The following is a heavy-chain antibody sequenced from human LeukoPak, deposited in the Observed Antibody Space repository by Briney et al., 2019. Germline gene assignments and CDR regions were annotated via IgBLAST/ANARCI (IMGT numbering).Heavy chain of an antibody. CDR1: GFTFSSYV. CDR2: TSFDASTK. J-gene: IGHJ4*02. V-gene: IGHV3-30*18. CDR3: AKGRPYYDSSGYHLHY. Sequence: GGSLRLSCVASGFTFSSYVMHWVRQAPGKGLEWVAGTSFDASTKYYGDSVKGRFTISRDNSKNTLYLRMNSLRVEDTAVYFCAKGRPYYDSSGYHLHYWGQGTLVTVSS. D-gene: IGHD3-22*01.